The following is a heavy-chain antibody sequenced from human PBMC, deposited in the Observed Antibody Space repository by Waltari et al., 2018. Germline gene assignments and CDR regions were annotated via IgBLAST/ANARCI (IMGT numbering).Heavy chain of an antibody. CDR2: IISSSQTT. V-gene: IGHV3-48*04. CDR1: GFDFNTYS. D-gene: IGHD2-15*01. CDR3: ARDEVVVAGVPHDY. J-gene: IGHJ4*02. Sequence: EVHLVESGGGLVQPGGSLTLSCASSGFDFNTYSMNWVRQAPGEGTEWLSFIISSSQTTYYADSVRGRFTISRDNAQNSLYLHMNSLRAEDTAVYYCARDEVVVAGVPHDYWGQGTLVTVSS.